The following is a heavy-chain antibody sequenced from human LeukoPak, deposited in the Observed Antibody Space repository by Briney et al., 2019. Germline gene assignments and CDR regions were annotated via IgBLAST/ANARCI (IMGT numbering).Heavy chain of an antibody. V-gene: IGHV1-18*01. J-gene: IGHJ4*02. Sequence: ASAKVSCKASGYAFTSYGISWVRQAPGQGLEWMGWISAYNGNTNYAQKLQGRVTMTTDSSTSTAYMELRSLRSDDTAVYYCAVTHLDFDYWGQGTLVTVSS. D-gene: IGHD2-21*02. CDR1: GYAFTSYG. CDR2: ISAYNGNT. CDR3: AVTHLDFDY.